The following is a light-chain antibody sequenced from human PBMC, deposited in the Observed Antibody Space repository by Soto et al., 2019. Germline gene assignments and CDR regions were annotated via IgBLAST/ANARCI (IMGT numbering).Light chain of an antibody. J-gene: IGKJ1*01. CDR2: GAS. Sequence: EIVMTQSPATLSVSPGERATLSCRASQSVNNNLAWYQQKPGQAPRLLIYGASTRATGIPARFSGSGSGTEFTLTISSLHSEDFAVYCCQQYNDWPPGGTFGQGTKVEIK. CDR3: QQYNDWPPGGT. CDR1: QSVNNN. V-gene: IGKV3-15*01.